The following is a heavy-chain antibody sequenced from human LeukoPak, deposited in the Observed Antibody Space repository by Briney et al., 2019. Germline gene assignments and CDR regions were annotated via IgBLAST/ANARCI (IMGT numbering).Heavy chain of an antibody. CDR1: GFTFSSYA. CDR3: AKILRDGYNYDEFDY. D-gene: IGHD5-24*01. CDR2: IYSGGST. V-gene: IGHV3-23*03. Sequence: PGGSLRLSCAASGFTFSSYAMSWVRQAPGKGLEWVSVIYSGGSTYYADSVKGRFTISRDNSKNTLYLQMNSLRAEDTAVYYCAKILRDGYNYDEFDYWGQGTLVTVSS. J-gene: IGHJ4*02.